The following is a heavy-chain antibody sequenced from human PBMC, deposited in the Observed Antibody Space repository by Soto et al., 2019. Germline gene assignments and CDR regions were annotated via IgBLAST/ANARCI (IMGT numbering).Heavy chain of an antibody. CDR2: IHYSETT. CDR1: GVSMSNNNDY. V-gene: IGHV4-39*01. J-gene: IGHJ4*02. D-gene: IGHD2-15*01. CDR3: ARQVSWWVGTFD. Sequence: SETLSLTCSVSGVSMSNNNDYWGWIRQPPGKGLEWIGSIHYSETTKYNPSLKNRVSISVDTSKKQFSLRLSSVTAADTAVYYCARQVSWWVGTFDWGQGTLVTVSS.